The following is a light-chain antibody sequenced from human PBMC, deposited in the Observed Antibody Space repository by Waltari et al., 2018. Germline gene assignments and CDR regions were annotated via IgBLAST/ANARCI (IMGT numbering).Light chain of an antibody. Sequence: QSALTQPASVSGSPGQSITISCTGTSNDVRVYNYFPWYQPYPGKAPKPIIYEVINRPSGLSNGFSGSKSGNTASLTISGLQSEDEADYYCCSYTITSTVVFGGGTKLTVL. V-gene: IGLV2-14*01. CDR3: CSYTITSTVV. J-gene: IGLJ3*02. CDR2: EVI. CDR1: SNDVRVYNY.